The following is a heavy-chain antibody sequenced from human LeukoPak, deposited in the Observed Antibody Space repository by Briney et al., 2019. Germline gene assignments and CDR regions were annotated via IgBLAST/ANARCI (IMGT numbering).Heavy chain of an antibody. Sequence: SETLSLTCTVSGGSISSGGYYWSWIRQHPGKGLEWIGYIYTSGSTNYNPSLKSRVTISVDASKNQFSLKLSSVTAADTAVYYCARLGYDILTGYYSDPDNWFDPWGQGTLVTVSS. D-gene: IGHD3-9*01. CDR1: GGSISSGGYY. CDR2: IYTSGST. CDR3: ARLGYDILTGYYSDPDNWFDP. V-gene: IGHV4-61*08. J-gene: IGHJ5*02.